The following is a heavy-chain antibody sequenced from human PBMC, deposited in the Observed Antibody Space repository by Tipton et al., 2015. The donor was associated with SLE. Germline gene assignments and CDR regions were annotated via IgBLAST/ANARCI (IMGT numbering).Heavy chain of an antibody. CDR1: GGSLSSGNYY. CDR2: VDLIGST. D-gene: IGHD1-1*01. Sequence: TLSLTCIVSGGSLSSGNYYWTWIRQPAGKGLEWIGHVDLIGSTHSNPSLQSRVTISVDTSKNQFSLRLTSVTAADTAVFYCARSYVLERRRYFDYWGQGALVTVSS. V-gene: IGHV4-61*09. CDR3: ARSYVLERRRYFDY. J-gene: IGHJ4*02.